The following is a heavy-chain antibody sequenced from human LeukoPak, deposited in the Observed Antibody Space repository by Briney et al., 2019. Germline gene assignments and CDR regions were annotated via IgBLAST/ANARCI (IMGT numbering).Heavy chain of an antibody. CDR2: VNPYNGNT. D-gene: IGHD3-16*01. J-gene: IGHJ4*02. Sequence: GASVKVSCKTSGYTFASYGISWVRQSPGQGLEWMGWVNPYNGNTNYAQKLQGRVTMTTDTSTSTAYMELRSLRSDDTAVFYCARDRSDSYDYVLLDNWGQGTLVTVSS. CDR3: ARDRSDSYDYVLLDN. CDR1: GYTFASYG. V-gene: IGHV1-18*01.